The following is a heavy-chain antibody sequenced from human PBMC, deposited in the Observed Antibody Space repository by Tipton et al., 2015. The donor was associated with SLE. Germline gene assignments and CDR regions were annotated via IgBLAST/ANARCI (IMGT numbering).Heavy chain of an antibody. Sequence: QSGPEVKKPGASVKVSCKASGYTFTSYDINWVRQATGQGLEWMGWMNPNSGNTGYAQKFQGRVTMTRNTSISTAYMELSSLRSEDTAVYYCARTPGAAVGNPFQHWGQGTLVTVSS. J-gene: IGHJ1*01. V-gene: IGHV1-8*01. CDR1: GYTFTSYD. CDR3: ARTPGAAVGNPFQH. D-gene: IGHD6-13*01. CDR2: MNPNSGNT.